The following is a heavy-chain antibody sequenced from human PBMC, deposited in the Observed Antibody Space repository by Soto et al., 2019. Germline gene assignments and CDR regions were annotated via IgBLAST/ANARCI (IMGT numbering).Heavy chain of an antibody. D-gene: IGHD2-2*01. CDR3: ATGRSEVVPGAMDT. CDR2: IYPSGST. J-gene: IGHJ5*02. Sequence: SXALTLPCTFSGGSFSSYYCNRLRKSAGKGLEWIGRIYPSGSTTYNPSLKSRLTMSVDTSKNQFSLRLTSMTAADTAVYYCATGRSEVVPGAMDTWGQGTLVTVS. CDR1: GGSFSSYY. V-gene: IGHV4-4*07.